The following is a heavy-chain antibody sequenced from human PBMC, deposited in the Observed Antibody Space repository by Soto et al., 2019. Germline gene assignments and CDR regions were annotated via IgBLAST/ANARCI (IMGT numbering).Heavy chain of an antibody. CDR1: GYSFTNYW. V-gene: IGHV5-10-1*01. CDR2: IDPIDSHT. Sequence: PGESLKISCKGSGYSFTNYWISWVRQMPGKGLEWMGRIDPIDSHTTYSPSFQGHVTISTDKSINTAYLQWSSLKASDTAMYYCARRYCSSATCPRNYYGVDVWGQGTTVTVSS. J-gene: IGHJ6*02. D-gene: IGHD2-2*01. CDR3: ARRYCSSATCPRNYYGVDV.